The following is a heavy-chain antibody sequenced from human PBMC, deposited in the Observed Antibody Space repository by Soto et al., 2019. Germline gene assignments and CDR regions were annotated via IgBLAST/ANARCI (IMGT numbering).Heavy chain of an antibody. CDR3: ARGYSSSSNYYYYYGMDV. J-gene: IGHJ6*02. D-gene: IGHD6-6*01. Sequence: ASVKVSCKASGYTFTGYYMHWVRQAPGQGLEWMGWINPNSGGTNYAQKFQGWVTMTRDTSISTAYMELSRLRSDDTAVYYCARGYSSSSNYYYYYGMDVWGQGTTVTVS. V-gene: IGHV1-2*04. CDR2: INPNSGGT. CDR1: GYTFTGYY.